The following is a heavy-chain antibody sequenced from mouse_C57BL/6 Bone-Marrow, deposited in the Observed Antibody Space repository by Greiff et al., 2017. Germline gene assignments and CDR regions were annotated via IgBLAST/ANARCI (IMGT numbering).Heavy chain of an antibody. CDR1: GFTFSDYG. CDR3: ANRVTPTYYYAMDY. J-gene: IGHJ4*01. Sequence: EVKLVESGGGLVKPGGSLKLSCAASGFTFSDYGMHWVRQAPEKGLEWVAYISSGSSTIYYADKVKGRFTISRDNAKNTLFMQMTSLRSEDTAMYYCANRVTPTYYYAMDYWGPGTSVTVSS. CDR2: ISSGSSTI. D-gene: IGHD2-5*01. V-gene: IGHV5-17*01.